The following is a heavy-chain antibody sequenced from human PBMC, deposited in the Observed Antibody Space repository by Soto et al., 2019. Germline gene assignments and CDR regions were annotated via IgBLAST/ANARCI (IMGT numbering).Heavy chain of an antibody. J-gene: IGHJ4*02. CDR1: GFTFSTYE. CDR3: VRDTRRASAAASLDY. D-gene: IGHD2-2*01. CDR2: ISVSVNII. V-gene: IGHV3-48*03. Sequence: GGSLRLSCAASGFTFSTYEFNWVRQAPGKGLEWISYISVSVNIIKYAESVKGRFTISRDNADNSLHLHMSNLRVDDTALYFCVRDTRRASAAASLDYWGQGTTVTFSS.